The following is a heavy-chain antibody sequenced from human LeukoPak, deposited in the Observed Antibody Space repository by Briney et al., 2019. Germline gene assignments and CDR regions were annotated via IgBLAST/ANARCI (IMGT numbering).Heavy chain of an antibody. Sequence: GGSLRLSCAASGFTFNNYWMHRVRQAPGMGLVWVSSIRFDGGDTAYADSAKGRFTISRDNAKNTMFLQMNNLRAEDTVVYYCAKEIDGFDVWGQGTLVTVSS. J-gene: IGHJ3*01. CDR3: AKEIDGFDV. CDR2: IRFDGGDT. V-gene: IGHV3-74*01. CDR1: GFTFNNYW.